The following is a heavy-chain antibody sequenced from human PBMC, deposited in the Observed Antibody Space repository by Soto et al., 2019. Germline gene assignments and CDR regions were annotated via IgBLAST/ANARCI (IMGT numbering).Heavy chain of an antibody. CDR3: ARGAVAGTGANFDY. CDR1: GFTFSSYS. CDR2: ISSSSSYI. J-gene: IGHJ4*02. Sequence: EVQLVESGGGLVKPGGSLRLSCAASGFTFSSYSMNWVRQAPGKGPEWVSSISSSSSYIYYADSVKGRFTISRDNAKNSLYLQMNSLRAEDTAVYYCARGAVAGTGANFDYWGQGTLVTVSS. V-gene: IGHV3-21*01. D-gene: IGHD6-19*01.